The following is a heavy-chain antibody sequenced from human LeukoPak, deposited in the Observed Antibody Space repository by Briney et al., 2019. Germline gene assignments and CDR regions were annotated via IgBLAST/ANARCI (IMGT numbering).Heavy chain of an antibody. CDR2: INPNSGGT. V-gene: IGHV1-2*02. CDR1: GYTFSDYS. J-gene: IGHJ4*02. D-gene: IGHD3-10*01. Sequence: ASVKVSCKTSGYTFSDYSIHWVRQAPGQGLEWMGWINPNSGGTNYAQKFQGRVTMTRDTSISTAYMELSRLRSDDTAVYYCARAYGSGSYYNEFYWGQGTLVTVSS. CDR3: ARAYGSGSYYNEFY.